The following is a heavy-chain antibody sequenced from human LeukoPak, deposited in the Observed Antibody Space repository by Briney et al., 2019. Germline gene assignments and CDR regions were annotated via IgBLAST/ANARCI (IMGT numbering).Heavy chain of an antibody. J-gene: IGHJ4*02. CDR1: GFTFSRYT. CDR2: ITSGGTTI. CDR3: ATYRQVLLPFES. V-gene: IGHV3-48*01. Sequence: GGSLRLSCSASGFTFSRYTMNWVRQAPGKGLEWVSYITSGGTTIYYADSVKGRFTISRDNAKNSLYLQMNSLRAEDTAIYYCATYRQVLLPFESWGQGTLVTVSS. D-gene: IGHD2-8*02.